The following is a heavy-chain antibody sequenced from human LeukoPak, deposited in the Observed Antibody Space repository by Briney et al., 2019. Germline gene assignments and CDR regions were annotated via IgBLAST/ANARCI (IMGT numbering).Heavy chain of an antibody. CDR1: GYTFTSYG. J-gene: IGHJ6*03. V-gene: IGHV1-18*01. CDR2: ISAYNGNT. CDR3: ARAGNRGSYGVNYYMDV. Sequence: ASVKVSCKASGYTFTSYGISWVRQAPGQGLEWMGWISAYNGNTNYAQKLQGRVTMTTDTSTSTAYMELSSLRSEDTAVYYCARAGNRGSYGVNYYMDVWGKGTTVTVSS. D-gene: IGHD1-26*01.